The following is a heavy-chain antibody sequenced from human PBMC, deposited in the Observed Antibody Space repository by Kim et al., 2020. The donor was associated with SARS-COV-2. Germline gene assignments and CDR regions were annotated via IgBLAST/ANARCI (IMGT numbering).Heavy chain of an antibody. D-gene: IGHD2-21*01. V-gene: IGHV3-73*01. CDR3: TRGGVATLIDLYGMDV. CDR1: GFTFSGSA. Sequence: GGSLRLSCAASGFTFSGSAMHWVRQASGKGLEWVGRIRSKANSYATAYAASVKGRFTISRDDSKNTAYLQMNSLKTEDTAVYYCTRGGVATLIDLYGMDVWGQGTTVTVSS. CDR2: IRSKANSYAT. J-gene: IGHJ6*02.